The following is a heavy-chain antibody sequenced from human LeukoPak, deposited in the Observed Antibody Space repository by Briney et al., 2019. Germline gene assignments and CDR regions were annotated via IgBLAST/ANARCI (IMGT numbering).Heavy chain of an antibody. CDR1: GGSFSGYY. CDR2: INHSGST. D-gene: IGHD3-22*01. Sequence: SETLSLTCAVYGGSFSGYYWSWIRQPPGKGLEWIGEINHSGSTNCNPSLKSRRTVSVDTSKNQFSLKLSSVTAADTAVYYCARGPTGYDTSGPPGWGQGTLVTVSS. CDR3: ARGPTGYDTSGPPG. J-gene: IGHJ4*02. V-gene: IGHV4-34*01.